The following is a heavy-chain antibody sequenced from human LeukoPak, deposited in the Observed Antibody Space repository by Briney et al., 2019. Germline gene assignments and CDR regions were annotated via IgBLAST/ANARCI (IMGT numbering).Heavy chain of an antibody. CDR1: GFTFSSYS. Sequence: GGSLRLSCAASGFTFSSYSMYWVRQAPGKGLEWVSYISSSSSTIYYADSVKGRFTISRDNAKNSLYLQMNSLRDEDTAVYYCARDLGYDYVWGSYRYTGGAFDIWGQGTMVTVSS. J-gene: IGHJ3*02. V-gene: IGHV3-48*02. CDR3: ARDLGYDYVWGSYRYTGGAFDI. D-gene: IGHD3-16*02. CDR2: ISSSSSTI.